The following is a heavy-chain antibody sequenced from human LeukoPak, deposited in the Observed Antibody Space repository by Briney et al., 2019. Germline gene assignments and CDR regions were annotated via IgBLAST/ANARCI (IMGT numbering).Heavy chain of an antibody. CDR1: GGSISSSNW. CDR2: IYHSGST. CDR3: ARTIAAARAFDI. Sequence: SETLSLTCAVSGGSISSSNWWSWVRQPPGRGLEWIGEIYHSGSTNYNPSLKSRVTISVDKSKNQFSLKLSSVTAADTAVYYCARTIAAARAFDIWGQGTMVTVSS. J-gene: IGHJ3*02. V-gene: IGHV4-4*02. D-gene: IGHD6-13*01.